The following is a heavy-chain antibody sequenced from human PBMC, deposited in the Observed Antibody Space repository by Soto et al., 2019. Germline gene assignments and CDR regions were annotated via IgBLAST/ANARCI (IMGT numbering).Heavy chain of an antibody. V-gene: IGHV4-59*01. CDR3: ASREGRSTAGLGY. D-gene: IGHD2-21*02. CDR2: IYYSGST. Sequence: QVQLQESGPGLVKPSETLSLTCTVSGGSISSYYWSWIRQPPGKGLEWIGYIYYSGSTNYNPSLKSRVPISVDTSKNQFSLKLSSVTAADTAVYYCASREGRSTAGLGYWGQGTLVTVSS. CDR1: GGSISSYY. J-gene: IGHJ4*02.